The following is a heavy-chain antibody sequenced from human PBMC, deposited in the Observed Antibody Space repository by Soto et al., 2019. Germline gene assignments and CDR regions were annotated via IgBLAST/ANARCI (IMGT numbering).Heavy chain of an antibody. CDR3: ARESSGWYSPSSYYMDV. D-gene: IGHD6-19*01. Sequence: ASVKVSCKASGYTFTSYGISWVRQAPGQGLEWMGWISAYNGNTNYAQKLQGRVTMTTDTSTSTAYMELRSLRSDDTAVYYCARESSGWYSPSSYYMDVWGKGTTVTVSS. CDR2: ISAYNGNT. J-gene: IGHJ6*03. CDR1: GYTFTSYG. V-gene: IGHV1-18*01.